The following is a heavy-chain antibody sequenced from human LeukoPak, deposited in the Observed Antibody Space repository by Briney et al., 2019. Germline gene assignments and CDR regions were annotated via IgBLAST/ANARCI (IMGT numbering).Heavy chain of an antibody. CDR1: GFTFSSYS. J-gene: IGHJ3*02. CDR3: ARRVLSARGAFDI. CDR2: ISGSSTYI. V-gene: IGHV3-21*01. Sequence: GGSLRLSCAASGFTFSSYSMNWVRQAPGKGLEWVSSISGSSTYIYYADSVKGRFTISRDSAKNSLYLQMHSLRAEDTAVYYCARRVLSARGAFDIWGQGTMVTASS. D-gene: IGHD2/OR15-2a*01.